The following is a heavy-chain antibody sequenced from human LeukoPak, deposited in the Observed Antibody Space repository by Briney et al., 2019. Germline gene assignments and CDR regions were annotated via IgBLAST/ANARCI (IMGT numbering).Heavy chain of an antibody. J-gene: IGHJ1*01. V-gene: IGHV4-59*01. CDR3: ARGSLRPEYFQH. CDR1: GGSISSYY. Sequence: PSETLSLTCTVSGGSISSYYWSWIRQPPGKGLEWIGYIYYSGSTNYNPSLKSRVTISVDTSRNQFSLKLSSVTAADTAVYYCARGSLRPEYFQHWGQGTLVTVSS. CDR2: IYYSGST.